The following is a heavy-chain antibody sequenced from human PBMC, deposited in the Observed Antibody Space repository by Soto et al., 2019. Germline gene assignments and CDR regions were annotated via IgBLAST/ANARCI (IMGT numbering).Heavy chain of an antibody. V-gene: IGHV3-66*01. Sequence: EVQMVESGGGLVQPGGSLRLSCAASGFIVSSSYMSWVRQAPGKGLEWVAVIYSAGSTYYADSVEGRFTIYRDSAKNLLYVGMDSLRVEDTAVYYCARSPTRTNCADCFAPWGQGTLVTVSS. CDR2: IYSAGST. J-gene: IGHJ5*02. CDR3: ARSPTRTNCADCFAP. CDR1: GFIVSSSY. D-gene: IGHD7-27*01.